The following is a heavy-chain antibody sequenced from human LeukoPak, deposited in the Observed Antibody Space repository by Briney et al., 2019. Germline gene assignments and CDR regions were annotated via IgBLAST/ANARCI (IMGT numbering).Heavy chain of an antibody. J-gene: IGHJ6*03. V-gene: IGHV4-38-2*01. CDR3: ARNWNALSYYYYYMDV. CDR2: IYHSGST. CDR1: GYSISSGYY. D-gene: IGHD1-1*01. Sequence: SETLSLTXAVSGYSISSGYYWGWIRQPPGKGLEWIGSIYHSGSTYYNPSLKSRVTISVDTSKNQFSLKLSSVTAADTAVYYCARNWNALSYYYYYMDVWGEGTTVTVSS.